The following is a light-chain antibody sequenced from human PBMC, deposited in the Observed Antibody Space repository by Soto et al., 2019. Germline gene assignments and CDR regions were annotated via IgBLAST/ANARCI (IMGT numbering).Light chain of an antibody. Sequence: QSVLTQPPSVSGAPGQRVTISCTGSSSNIGAGYDVHWYQQLPGTAPKLLIYGNSNRPSGVPDRFSGSKSGTSASLAITGLQAEDEADYYCSSYAGSTAVVVFGGGTKLTVL. CDR2: GNS. J-gene: IGLJ2*01. V-gene: IGLV1-40*01. CDR1: SSNIGAGYD. CDR3: SSYAGSTAVVV.